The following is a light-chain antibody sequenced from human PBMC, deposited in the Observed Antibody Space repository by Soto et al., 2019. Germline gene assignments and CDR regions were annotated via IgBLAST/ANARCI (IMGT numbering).Light chain of an antibody. Sequence: QTVVTQPPSASGTPGQRVTISCSGSSSNIGSNYVYWYQQVPGTAPRLLMYRASQRPSGVSDRFSGSKSGTSASLAISGLRSEDEADYYCAAWDDTLKGLVFGGGTKLTVL. CDR2: RAS. V-gene: IGLV1-47*01. J-gene: IGLJ2*01. CDR1: SSNIGSNY. CDR3: AAWDDTLKGLV.